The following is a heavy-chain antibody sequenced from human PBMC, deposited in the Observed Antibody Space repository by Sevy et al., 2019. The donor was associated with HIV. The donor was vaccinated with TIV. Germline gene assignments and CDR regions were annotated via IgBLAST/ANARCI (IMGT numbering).Heavy chain of an antibody. Sequence: SEILSLTCTVSGGSISSSSYYCGWIRQPPGKGLEWIGSIYYSGSTFYNPSLRSRVTMSVDMSKNQFSLKVSSVTAADTAVYYCARLAHGYYAGMFDYWGQGTLVTVSS. D-gene: IGHD3-10*01. CDR3: ARLAHGYYAGMFDY. V-gene: IGHV4-39*01. CDR1: GGSISSSSYY. J-gene: IGHJ4*02. CDR2: IYYSGST.